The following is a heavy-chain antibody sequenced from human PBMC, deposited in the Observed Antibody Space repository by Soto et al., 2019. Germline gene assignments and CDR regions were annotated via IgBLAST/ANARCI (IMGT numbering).Heavy chain of an antibody. CDR3: AKVDPAGASRQYFDD. CDR2: VSGSGGST. CDR1: GFSFSSYA. Sequence: EVLLLESGGGLVQPGGSLRLSCAASGFSFSSYAMNWVRQAPGKGLEWVSGVSGSGGSTYYADSVKGRFTISRDNSINTVYLQINSLRAEDTAVYYCAKVDPAGASRQYFDDWGQGTLVTVSS. J-gene: IGHJ4*02. V-gene: IGHV3-23*01.